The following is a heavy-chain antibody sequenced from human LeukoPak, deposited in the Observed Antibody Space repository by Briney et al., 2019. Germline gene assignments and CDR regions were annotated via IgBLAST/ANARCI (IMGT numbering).Heavy chain of an antibody. Sequence: PSETLSLTCTVSGGSISSYYWSWIRQPAGKGLEWIGRIYTSGSTNYNPSLKSRVTMSVDTSKNQFSLKLSSVTAADTAVYYCARSVAAAVDGTIDYWGQGTLVTVPS. V-gene: IGHV4-4*07. D-gene: IGHD6-13*01. J-gene: IGHJ4*02. CDR3: ARSVAAAVDGTIDY. CDR2: IYTSGST. CDR1: GGSISSYY.